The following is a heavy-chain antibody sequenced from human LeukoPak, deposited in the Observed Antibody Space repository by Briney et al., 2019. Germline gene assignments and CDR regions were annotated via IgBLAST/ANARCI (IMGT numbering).Heavy chain of an antibody. CDR3: ARSGSSGYYLYFDY. D-gene: IGHD3-22*01. CDR2: IYYSGST. CDR1: GGSISSYY. Sequence: SETLSLTCTVSGGSISSYYWSWIRQPPGKGLEWIGYIYYSGSTNYNPSLKSRVTISVDTSKNQISLKLSSVTAADTAVYYCARSGSSGYYLYFDYWGQGTLVTVSS. V-gene: IGHV4-59*01. J-gene: IGHJ4*02.